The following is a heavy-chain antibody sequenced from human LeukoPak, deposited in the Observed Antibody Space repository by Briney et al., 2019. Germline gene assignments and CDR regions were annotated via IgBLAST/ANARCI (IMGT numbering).Heavy chain of an antibody. Sequence: GGSLRLSCAASGFTFSDYYMSWIRQAPGKGLEWVSYISSSGSTIYYADSVKGRFTISRDNAKNSLYLQMNSLRAEDTAVYYCARDSSGQVDYDFWSGYYTPLGPLDVWGKGTTVTVSS. D-gene: IGHD3-3*01. J-gene: IGHJ6*04. CDR3: ARDSSGQVDYDFWSGYYTPLGPLDV. V-gene: IGHV3-11*04. CDR2: ISSSGSTI. CDR1: GFTFSDYY.